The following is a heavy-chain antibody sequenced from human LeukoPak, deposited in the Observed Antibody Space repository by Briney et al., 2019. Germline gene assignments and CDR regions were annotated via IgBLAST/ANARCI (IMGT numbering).Heavy chain of an antibody. Sequence: SETLSLTCTVSGGSISSSYWSWIRQPAGKGLEWIGRISTSGSTNYNPSLKSRVIMAVDTSKNQFSLKLTSVTAADTAVYFCARILEGSIMVRGVIVNYYYYMDVWGTGTTVTISS. CDR3: ARILEGSIMVRGVIVNYYYYMDV. V-gene: IGHV4-4*07. CDR1: GGSISSSY. J-gene: IGHJ6*03. CDR2: ISTSGST. D-gene: IGHD3-10*01.